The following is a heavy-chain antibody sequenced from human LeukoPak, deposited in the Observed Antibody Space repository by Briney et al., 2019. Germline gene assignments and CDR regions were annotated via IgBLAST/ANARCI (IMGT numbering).Heavy chain of an antibody. D-gene: IGHD6-13*01. V-gene: IGHV4-61*02. CDR3: ARDLSKQQLAYYFDY. CDR1: GGSISSGSYY. J-gene: IGHJ4*02. CDR2: IYTSGSI. Sequence: SETLSLTCTDSGGSISSGSYYWSWIRQPAGKGLEWIGRIYTSGSINYNPSLKSRVTISVDTSKNQFSLKLSSVTAADTAVYYCARDLSKQQLAYYFDYWGQGTLVTVSS.